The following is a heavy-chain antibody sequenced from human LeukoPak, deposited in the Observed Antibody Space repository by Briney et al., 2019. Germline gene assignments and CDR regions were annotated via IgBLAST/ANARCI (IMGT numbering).Heavy chain of an antibody. CDR1: GGSISSGGYS. Sequence: SETLSLTCAVSGGSISSGGYSWSWIRQPPGKGLEWIGHIYHSGSTYYNPSLKSRVTISVDRSKNQFSLKLSSVTAADTAVYYCARAADSSGYYYNYWGQGTLVTVSS. J-gene: IGHJ4*02. D-gene: IGHD3-22*01. CDR2: IYHSGST. V-gene: IGHV4-30-2*01. CDR3: ARAADSSGYYYNY.